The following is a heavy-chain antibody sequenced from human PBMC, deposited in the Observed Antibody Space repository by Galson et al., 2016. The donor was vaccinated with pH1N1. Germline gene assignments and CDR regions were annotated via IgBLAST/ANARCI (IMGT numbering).Heavy chain of an antibody. CDR1: GGTFSHYV. V-gene: IGHV1-69*13. Sequence: SVKVSCKASGGTFSHYVINWVRQAPGQGLEWMGGIIVVFGTVNYAEKFQGRVTIAADESTSTAYMELKNLRSEDTAVYYCAKERHGDYALLYGMDVWGQGTTVIVSS. J-gene: IGHJ6*02. D-gene: IGHD4-17*01. CDR3: AKERHGDYALLYGMDV. CDR2: IIVVFGTV.